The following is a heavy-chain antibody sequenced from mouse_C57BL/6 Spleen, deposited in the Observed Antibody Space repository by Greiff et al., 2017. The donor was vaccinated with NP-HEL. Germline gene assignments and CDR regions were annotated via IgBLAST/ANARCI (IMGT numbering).Heavy chain of an antibody. CDR3: ARKDYYGSYWYFDV. D-gene: IGHD1-1*01. V-gene: IGHV2-9-1*01. CDR2: IWSGGGT. Sequence: VQLVESGPGLVAPPQSLSITCTVSGFSLPSYAISWVRQPPGKVLEWLGVIWSGGGTNYNSAFKSRLSISKDNSKSQVFLKMNSLQTDDTARYYCARKDYYGSYWYFDVWGTGTTVTVSS. CDR1: GFSLPSYA. J-gene: IGHJ1*03.